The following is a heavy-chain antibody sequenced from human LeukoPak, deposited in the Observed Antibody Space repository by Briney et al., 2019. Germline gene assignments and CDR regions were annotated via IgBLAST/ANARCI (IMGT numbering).Heavy chain of an antibody. CDR1: GYTFNTYY. D-gene: IGHD2-2*01. V-gene: IGHV1-46*02. Sequence: ASVKVSCKASGYTFNTYYIHWVRHAPGQGLEWMGIINPNGGSTNYAEKFLGRVTMTRDTSTSTLYMDLSSLRSEDTAVYYCARELRLPAPIGRYYFDFWGQGTLVTVSS. J-gene: IGHJ4*02. CDR2: INPNGGST. CDR3: ARELRLPAPIGRYYFDF.